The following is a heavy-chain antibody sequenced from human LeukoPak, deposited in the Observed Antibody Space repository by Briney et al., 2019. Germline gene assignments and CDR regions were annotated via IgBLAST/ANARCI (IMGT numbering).Heavy chain of an antibody. V-gene: IGHV4-34*01. D-gene: IGHD6-19*01. CDR2: FDRSGDT. CDR3: ARRFNSVWYFDY. CDR1: GGSFKNYY. J-gene: IGHJ4*02. Sequence: SETLSLTCAVYGGSFKNYYWSWIRQPPGKGLEWIGEFDRSGDTKYNPSLKSRVTISVDTSKNQFSLRLNSVTAADTAVYFCARRFNSVWYFDYWGQGTLVTVSS.